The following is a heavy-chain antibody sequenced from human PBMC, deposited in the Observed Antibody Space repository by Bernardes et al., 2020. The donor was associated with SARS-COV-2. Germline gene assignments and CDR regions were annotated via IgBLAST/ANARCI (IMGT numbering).Heavy chain of an antibody. Sequence: ASVKVSCMASGYTFTSYAMHWVRQAPGQRLEWMGWINAGNGNTKYSQKFQGRVTITRDTSASTAYMELSSLRSEDTAVYYCARPTVTIVGYYYYYGMDVWGQGTTVTVSS. J-gene: IGHJ6*02. V-gene: IGHV1-3*01. CDR1: GYTFTSYA. CDR3: ARPTVTIVGYYYYYGMDV. CDR2: INAGNGNT. D-gene: IGHD4-17*01.